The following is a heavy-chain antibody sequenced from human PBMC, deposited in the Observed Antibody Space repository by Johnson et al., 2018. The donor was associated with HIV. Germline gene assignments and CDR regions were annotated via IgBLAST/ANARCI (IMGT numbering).Heavy chain of an antibody. Sequence: VQLVESGGGLVQPGGSLRLSCAASGFTFSSYAMSWVRQAPGKGLEWVSAISGSGGSTYYADSVKGRFTISRDNSKNTLYLQMNSLRAEDTAVYYCAKSAPFYYDSPADAFDIWGQGTMVTVSS. J-gene: IGHJ3*02. V-gene: IGHV3-23*04. D-gene: IGHD3-22*01. CDR1: GFTFSSYA. CDR2: ISGSGGST. CDR3: AKSAPFYYDSPADAFDI.